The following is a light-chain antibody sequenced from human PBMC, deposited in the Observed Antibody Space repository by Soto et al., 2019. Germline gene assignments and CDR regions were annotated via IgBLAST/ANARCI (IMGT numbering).Light chain of an antibody. CDR2: DAS. V-gene: IGKV3-11*01. J-gene: IGKJ4*01. CDR3: QQRSHWPLLT. Sequence: EIVLTQSPATLSLSPGERATLSCRASQSVSSYLAWYQQKPGQAPRLLIYDASNRSTGIPARFSGSGSGTDFTLTIRRLEPEDFAVYYCQQRSHWPLLTFGGGTKVEIK. CDR1: QSVSSY.